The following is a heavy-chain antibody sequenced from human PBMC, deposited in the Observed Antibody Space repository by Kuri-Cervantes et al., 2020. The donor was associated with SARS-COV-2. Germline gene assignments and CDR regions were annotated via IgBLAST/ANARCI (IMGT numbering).Heavy chain of an antibody. J-gene: IGHJ5*02. CDR2: INHSGST. V-gene: IGHV4-34*01. CDR1: GGSFSGYY. CDR3: ARGFEDCSSTSCYPGGFDP. Sequence: SQTLSLTCAVYGGSFSGYYWSWIRQPPGKGLEWIGEINHSGSTNYNPSLKSRVTISVDTSKNQFSLKLSSVTAADTAVYYCARGFEDCSSTSCYPGGFDPWGQGTLVTVSS. D-gene: IGHD2-2*01.